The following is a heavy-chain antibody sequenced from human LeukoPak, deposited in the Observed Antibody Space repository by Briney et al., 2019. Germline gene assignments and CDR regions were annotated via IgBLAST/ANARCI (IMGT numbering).Heavy chain of an antibody. CDR3: AELLTGGYSYGQNDC. J-gene: IGHJ4*02. Sequence: GGSLRLSCAASGFSFSSYGMHWVRQAPGKGLEWVAFIRYDGSNEYYADSVKGRFTISRDNSKNTLYLQMNSLRAEDTAVYYCAELLTGGYSYGQNDCWGQGTLVTVSS. CDR1: GFSFSSYG. CDR2: IRYDGSNE. V-gene: IGHV3-30*02. D-gene: IGHD5-18*01.